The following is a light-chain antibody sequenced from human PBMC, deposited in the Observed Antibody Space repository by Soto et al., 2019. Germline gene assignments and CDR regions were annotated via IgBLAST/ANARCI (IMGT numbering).Light chain of an antibody. J-gene: IGKJ5*01. CDR2: GAS. CDR1: QSLSSN. CDR3: QQYGSSPIT. Sequence: EIVMTQSPATLSVSPGERATLSCRASQSLSSNLAWYQQKPGQAPRLLIYGASSRATGIPDRFSGSGSGTDFTLTISSLQPDDFAVYYCQQYGSSPITFGQGTRLEIK. V-gene: IGKV3-20*01.